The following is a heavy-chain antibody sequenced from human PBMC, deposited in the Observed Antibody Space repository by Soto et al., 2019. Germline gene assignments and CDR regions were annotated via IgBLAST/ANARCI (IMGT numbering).Heavy chain of an antibody. CDR3: ARTGTHYDFWRGDYGMDV. Sequence: ASVKVSCKASGYIFTSYYMHWVRQAPGQGLEWMGIINPSGGNTNYAQKLQGRVTMTTDTSTSTAYMELRSLRPDDTAVYYCARTGTHYDFWRGDYGMDVWGQGTTVTSP. CDR1: GYIFTSYY. J-gene: IGHJ6*02. D-gene: IGHD3-3*01. CDR2: INPSGGNT. V-gene: IGHV1-46*01.